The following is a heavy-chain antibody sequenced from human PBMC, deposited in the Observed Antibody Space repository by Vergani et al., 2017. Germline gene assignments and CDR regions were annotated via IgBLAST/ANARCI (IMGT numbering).Heavy chain of an antibody. D-gene: IGHD3-3*01. CDR3: ARDGLLYDFWSGYYIY. CDR1: GGTFSSYA. CDR2: INPNSGGT. J-gene: IGHJ4*02. Sequence: QVQLVQSGAEVKKPGSSVKVSCKASGGTFSSYAISWVRQAPGQGLEWMGGINPNSGGTTYAQEFQGRVTMTRDTSISTSYMELSRLRSDDTAVYYCARDGLLYDFWSGYYIYWGQGTLVTVSS. V-gene: IGHV1-2*02.